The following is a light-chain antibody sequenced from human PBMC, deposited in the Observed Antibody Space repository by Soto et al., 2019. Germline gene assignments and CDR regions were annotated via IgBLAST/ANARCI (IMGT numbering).Light chain of an antibody. CDR1: SSDVGGYKY. CDR2: EVS. J-gene: IGLJ3*02. CDR3: SSYTRSSTRV. Sequence: QSALTQPDSVSGSPGQAITISCTGTSSDVGGYKYVSWYQQHPGKATKLMIYEVSNRPSGVSNRFSGSKSGNTASLTISGLQAEDEADYYFSSYTRSSTRVFGGGNKMTVL. V-gene: IGLV2-14*01.